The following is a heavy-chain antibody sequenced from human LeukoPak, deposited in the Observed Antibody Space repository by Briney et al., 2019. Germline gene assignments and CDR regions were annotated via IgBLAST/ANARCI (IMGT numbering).Heavy chain of an antibody. Sequence: PSETLSLTCTVSGGSISSSSYYWGWIRQPPGKGLEWIGSIYYSGSTYYNPSLKSRVTISVDTSKNQFSLKLSSVTAADTAVYYCADGYNRVGLFDCWGHGTLVIVSS. CDR1: GGSISSSSYY. CDR2: IYYSGST. J-gene: IGHJ4*01. V-gene: IGHV4-39*01. D-gene: IGHD5-24*01. CDR3: ADGYNRVGLFDC.